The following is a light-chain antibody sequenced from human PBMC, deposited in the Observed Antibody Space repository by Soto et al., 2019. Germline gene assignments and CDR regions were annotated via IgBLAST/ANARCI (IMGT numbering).Light chain of an antibody. CDR1: SSDVGTYDL. V-gene: IGLV2-23*02. Sequence: QSVLTQPVSVSGSPGQSITISCTGTSSDVGTYDLISWYQQHPGKAPKLMIYEVNKRPSGVSNRFSGSKSGNTASLTISGLQAEDEADYYCSSYAGSSTVVFGGGTKLTVL. J-gene: IGLJ2*01. CDR3: SSYAGSSTVV. CDR2: EVN.